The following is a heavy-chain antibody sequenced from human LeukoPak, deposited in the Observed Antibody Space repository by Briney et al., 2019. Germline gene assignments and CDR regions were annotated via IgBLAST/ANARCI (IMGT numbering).Heavy chain of an antibody. D-gene: IGHD3-10*01. Sequence: PGGSLRLSCGASGFTFSSFGMHWVRQAPGKGLEWVAFIRFDGSNKYYADSVKGRFTISRDNSKNTLFLQVNSLRAEDTAVYYCAKWGADYYGSGSRMMYYYYYMDVWGKGTTVTISS. CDR3: AKWGADYYGSGSRMMYYYYYMDV. CDR1: GFTFSSFG. V-gene: IGHV3-30*02. J-gene: IGHJ6*03. CDR2: IRFDGSNK.